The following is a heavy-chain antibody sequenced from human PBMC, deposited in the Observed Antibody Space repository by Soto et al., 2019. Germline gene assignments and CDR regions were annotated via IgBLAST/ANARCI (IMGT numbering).Heavy chain of an antibody. CDR2: IYYSGST. CDR3: ARFQLWPPYYFDY. Sequence: KPSETLSLTCTVSGGSISSYYWSWIRQPPGKGLEWIGYIYYSGSTNYNPSLKSRVTISVDTSKNQFSLKLSSVTAADTAVYYCARFQLWPPYYFDYWGQGTLVTVSS. CDR1: GGSISSYY. D-gene: IGHD5-18*01. V-gene: IGHV4-59*01. J-gene: IGHJ4*02.